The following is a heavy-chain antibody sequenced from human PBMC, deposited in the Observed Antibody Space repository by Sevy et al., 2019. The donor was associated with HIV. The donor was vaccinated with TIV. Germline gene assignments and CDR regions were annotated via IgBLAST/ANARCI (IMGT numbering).Heavy chain of an antibody. J-gene: IGHJ6*02. D-gene: IGHD6-19*01. CDR3: TTDPREASRIAVAGTDYYGMDV. CDR1: GFTFSNAW. V-gene: IGHV3-15*01. Sequence: GGSLRLSCAASGFTFSNAWMSWVRQAPGKGLEWVGRIKSKTDGGTTDYAEHVKGRFTISRDDSKTSLYLQMNSLKTEETAVYYCTTDPREASRIAVAGTDYYGMDVWGQGTTVTVSS. CDR2: IKSKTDGGTT.